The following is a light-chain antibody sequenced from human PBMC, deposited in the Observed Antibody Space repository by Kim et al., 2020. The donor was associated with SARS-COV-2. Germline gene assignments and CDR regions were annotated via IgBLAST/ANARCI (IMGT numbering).Light chain of an antibody. V-gene: IGKV3-11*01. CDR2: DAS. CDR1: QRVSSY. J-gene: IGKJ3*01. CDR3: QQRSNWPPLFT. Sequence: EIVLTQSPATLSLSPGERATLSCRASQRVSSYLAWYQQKPGQAPRLLIYDASNRATGIPARFSGSGSGTDFTLTISSREPEDFAVYYCQQRSNWPPLFTFGPGTKVDIK.